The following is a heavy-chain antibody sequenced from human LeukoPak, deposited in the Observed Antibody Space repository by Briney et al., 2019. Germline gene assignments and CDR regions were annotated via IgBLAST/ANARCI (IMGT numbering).Heavy chain of an antibody. J-gene: IGHJ6*03. CDR2: IIPIFGTA. D-gene: IGHD3-10*01. CDR3: ARGDAGSRSYYRPYYYYYMDV. Sequence: GASVKVSCKASGGTFISYAISWVRQAPGQGLEWMGGIIPIFGTANYAQKFQGRVTITTDESTSTAYMELSSLRSEDTAVYYCARGDAGSRSYYRPYYYYYMDVWGKGTTVTVSS. V-gene: IGHV1-69*05. CDR1: GGTFISYA.